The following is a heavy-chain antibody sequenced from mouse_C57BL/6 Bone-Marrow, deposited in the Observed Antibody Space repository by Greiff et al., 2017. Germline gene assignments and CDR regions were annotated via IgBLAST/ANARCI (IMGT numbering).Heavy chain of an antibody. V-gene: IGHV1-20*01. CDR2: INPYNGDT. J-gene: IGHJ2*01. Sequence: VQLQQSGPELVKPGDSVKISCKASGYSFTGYFMNWVMQSHGKSLEWIGRINPYNGDTFYNQKFKGKATLTVDKSPSTANMELRSLTSEDSAVYYCARSGITTVVASYYFDYWGQGTTLTVSS. D-gene: IGHD1-1*01. CDR1: GYSFTGYF. CDR3: ARSGITTVVASYYFDY.